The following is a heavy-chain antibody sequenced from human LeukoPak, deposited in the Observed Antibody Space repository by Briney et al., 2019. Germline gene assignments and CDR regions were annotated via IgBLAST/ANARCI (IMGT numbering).Heavy chain of an antibody. V-gene: IGHV1-69*04. CDR1: GGTFSSYA. D-gene: IGHD1-26*01. J-gene: IGHJ4*02. Sequence: ASVKVSCKASGGTFSSYAISWVRQAPGQGLEWMGRIIPILGIANYAQKFQGRVTITADKSTSTAYMELSSLRSEDTAVYYCARDKGYSGSYQTWPMILPRGPFDYWGQGTLVTVSS. CDR3: ARDKGYSGSYQTWPMILPRGPFDY. CDR2: IIPILGIA.